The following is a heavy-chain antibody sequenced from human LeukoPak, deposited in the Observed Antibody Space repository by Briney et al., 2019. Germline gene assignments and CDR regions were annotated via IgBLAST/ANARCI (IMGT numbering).Heavy chain of an antibody. CDR1: GGPFSGYY. J-gene: IGHJ5*02. CDR2: INHSGST. D-gene: IGHD3-10*01. V-gene: IGHV4-34*01. Sequence: SETLSLTCAVYGGPFSGYYWSWIRQPPGKGLEWIGEINHSGSTNYNPSLKSRVTMSVDTSKNQFSLKLSSVTAADTAVYYCARRYGSGSYYNVYWFDPWGQGTLVTVSS. CDR3: ARRYGSGSYYNVYWFDP.